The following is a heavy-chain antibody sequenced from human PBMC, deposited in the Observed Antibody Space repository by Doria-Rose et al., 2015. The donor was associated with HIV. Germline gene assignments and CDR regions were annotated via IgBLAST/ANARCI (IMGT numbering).Heavy chain of an antibody. CDR1: GVSLSSPGMG. CDR3: ARIKSSRWYHKYYFDF. Sequence: QESGPVPVKPTETLTLTCTVSGVSLSSPGMGVSWIRQPPGKALEWLANLFSDDERSYKTYLKSRLTISRGTSKSQVVLTMTDMDPVDTATYYCARIKSSRWYHKYYFDFWGQGTLVIVSA. CDR2: LFSDDER. J-gene: IGHJ4*02. D-gene: IGHD6-13*01. V-gene: IGHV2-26*01.